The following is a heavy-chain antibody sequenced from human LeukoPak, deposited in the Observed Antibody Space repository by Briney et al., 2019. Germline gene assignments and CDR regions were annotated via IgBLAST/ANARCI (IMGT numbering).Heavy chain of an antibody. Sequence: ASVKVSCKVSGYTLTELSMHWVRQAPGKGLEWMGGFDPEDGESIYAQKFQGRVTMTEDTSTDTAYMELSSLRSEDTAVYYCAAELYGGNSDCCNFEIWGRGTMITVSS. V-gene: IGHV1-24*01. CDR1: GYTLTELS. J-gene: IGHJ3*02. CDR3: AAELYGGNSDCCNFEI. CDR2: FDPEDGES. D-gene: IGHD4-23*01.